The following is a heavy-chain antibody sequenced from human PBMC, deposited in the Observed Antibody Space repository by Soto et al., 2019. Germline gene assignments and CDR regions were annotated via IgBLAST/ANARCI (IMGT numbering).Heavy chain of an antibody. J-gene: IGHJ3*01. CDR3: ARDLERYYDSSGYDAFDF. D-gene: IGHD3-22*01. V-gene: IGHV1-3*01. Sequence: ASVKDSCKASGYTFTSYAMHWVRQAPGQGLEGMGWINAGNGNTKYSQKFQGEVTITRDTSARTAYMELSSLRSEDTAVYYCARDLERYYDSSGYDAFDFWGQGTMVTVSS. CDR1: GYTFTSYA. CDR2: INAGNGNT.